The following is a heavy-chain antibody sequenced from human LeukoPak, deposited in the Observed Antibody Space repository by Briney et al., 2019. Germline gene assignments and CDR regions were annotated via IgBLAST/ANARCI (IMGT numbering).Heavy chain of an antibody. CDR3: ASVCLGATCWFDP. Sequence: GASVKVSCKASGYTFTGYYMHWVRQAPGQGLEWMGWINPNSGGTNYAQKFQGRVTMTRDTSISTAYMELSRLRSDDTAVYYCASVCLGATCWFDPWGQGTLATVSS. CDR1: GYTFTGYY. D-gene: IGHD1-26*01. J-gene: IGHJ5*02. V-gene: IGHV1-2*02. CDR2: INPNSGGT.